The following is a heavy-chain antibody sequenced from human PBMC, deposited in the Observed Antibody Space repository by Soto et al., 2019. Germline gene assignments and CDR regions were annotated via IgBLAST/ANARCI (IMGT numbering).Heavy chain of an antibody. V-gene: IGHV3-30-3*01. CDR1: GFTFSSYA. Sequence: VQLVESGGGVVQPGRSLRLSCAASGFTFSSYAMHWVRQAPGKGLEWVAVISYDGSNKYYADSVKGRFTISRDNSKNTLYLQMNSLRAEDTAVYYCARDELDSSGYYRLEDYGMDVWGQGTTVTVSS. CDR2: ISYDGSNK. CDR3: ARDELDSSGYYRLEDYGMDV. J-gene: IGHJ6*02. D-gene: IGHD3-22*01.